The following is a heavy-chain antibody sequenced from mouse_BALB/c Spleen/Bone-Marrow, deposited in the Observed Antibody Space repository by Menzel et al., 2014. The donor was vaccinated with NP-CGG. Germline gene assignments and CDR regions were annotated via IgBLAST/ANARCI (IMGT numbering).Heavy chain of an antibody. CDR3: AREWTARAVDY. V-gene: IGHV1-54*01. D-gene: IGHD3-2*01. Sequence: VKLPESGAELVRPGTSVKVSCKASGYAFTNYLIEWVKQRPVQGLEWIGVINPGSGGANYNAKFKGKATLTADKSSSTAYMQLSSLTSDDSAVYFCAREWTARAVDYWGQGTTLTVSS. CDR1: GYAFTNYL. CDR2: INPGSGGA. J-gene: IGHJ2*01.